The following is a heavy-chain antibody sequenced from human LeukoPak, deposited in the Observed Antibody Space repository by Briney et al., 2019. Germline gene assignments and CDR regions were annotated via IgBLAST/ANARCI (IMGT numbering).Heavy chain of an antibody. Sequence: GGSLRLSCAASGFTFSSYEMNWVRQAPGKGLEWVSSITSSSSTLYYADSVKGRFTISRDDAKNSLYLQMNSLRVEDTAVYFCARDRSGDYWGQGTLVTVSS. V-gene: IGHV3-21*01. CDR3: ARDRSGDY. D-gene: IGHD1-14*01. J-gene: IGHJ4*02. CDR1: GFTFSSYE. CDR2: ITSSSSTL.